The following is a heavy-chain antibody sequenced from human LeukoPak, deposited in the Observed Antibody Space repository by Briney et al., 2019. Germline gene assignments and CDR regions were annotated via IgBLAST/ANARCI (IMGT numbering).Heavy chain of an antibody. CDR1: GFSFSSYA. CDR3: VRARGGTFDI. V-gene: IGHV3-23*01. J-gene: IGHJ3*02. D-gene: IGHD3-16*01. Sequence: GGSLRLSCAASGFSFSSYAMSWVRQAPGKGLEWVSTICGSGGSTYYADSVKGRFTISRDNANNTLYLQMDSLRVEDTALYYCVRARGGTFDIWGQGTLVTVSS. CDR2: ICGSGGST.